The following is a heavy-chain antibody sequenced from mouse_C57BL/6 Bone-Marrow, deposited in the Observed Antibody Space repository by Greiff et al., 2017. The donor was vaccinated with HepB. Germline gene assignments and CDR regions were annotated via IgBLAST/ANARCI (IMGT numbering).Heavy chain of an antibody. V-gene: IGHV1-18*01. CDR2: INPNNGGT. CDR3: ARRFWYGSSDYFDY. D-gene: IGHD1-1*01. J-gene: IGHJ2*01. Sequence: VQLQQSGPELVKPGASVKIPCKASGYTFTDYNMDWVKQSHGKSLEWIGDINPNNGGTIYNQKFKGKATLTVDKSSSTAYMELRSLTSEDTAVYYCARRFWYGSSDYFDYWGQGTTLTVSS. CDR1: GYTFTDYN.